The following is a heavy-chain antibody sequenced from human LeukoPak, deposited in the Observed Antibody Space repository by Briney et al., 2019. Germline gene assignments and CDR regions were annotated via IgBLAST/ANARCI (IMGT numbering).Heavy chain of an antibody. CDR1: GYTFTSYS. CDR3: AKDRWMDASSYFDN. D-gene: IGHD2-8*01. J-gene: IGHJ4*02. CDR2: ISTYNGNT. Sequence: ASVKVSCKGSGYTFTSYSINWVRQAPGQGLEWMGWISTYNGNTNYAQKLQGRVTMTTDTSTSTAYMELRSLRSDDTAVYYCAKDRWMDASSYFDNWGQGTLVTVSS. V-gene: IGHV1-18*01.